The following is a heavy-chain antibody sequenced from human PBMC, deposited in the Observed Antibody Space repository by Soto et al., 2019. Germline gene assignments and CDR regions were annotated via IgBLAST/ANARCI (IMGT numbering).Heavy chain of an antibody. Sequence: ASVKVSCKASGYTFTSYYMHWVRQAPGQGLEWMGIINASGGSTSYAQKYQGRVTITRDTSTSTAYMELSSLRSEDTAVYYCASSPSYYYDSSGYGWFDPWGQGTLVTVSS. D-gene: IGHD3-22*01. V-gene: IGHV1-46*01. J-gene: IGHJ5*02. CDR1: GYTFTSYY. CDR2: INASGGST. CDR3: ASSPSYYYDSSGYGWFDP.